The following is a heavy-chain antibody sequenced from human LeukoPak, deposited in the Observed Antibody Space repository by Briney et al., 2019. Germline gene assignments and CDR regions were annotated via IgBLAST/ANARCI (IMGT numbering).Heavy chain of an antibody. V-gene: IGHV3-33*06. CDR3: AKDRGYSYNRRAFDI. Sequence: PGGSLRLSCAASGFTFSSYGMHWVRQAPGQGLEWVAVIWYDGSNKYYADSVKGRFTIFRDNSKNTLCLQMNSLRAEDTAVYYCAKDRGYSYNRRAFDIWGQGTMVTVSS. CDR1: GFTFSSYG. J-gene: IGHJ3*02. CDR2: IWYDGSNK. D-gene: IGHD5-18*01.